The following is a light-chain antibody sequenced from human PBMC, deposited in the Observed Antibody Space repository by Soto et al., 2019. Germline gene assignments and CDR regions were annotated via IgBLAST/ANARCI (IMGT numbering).Light chain of an antibody. CDR1: SSNIGHNY. CDR2: DNN. J-gene: IGLJ2*01. CDR3: GTWDSSLSAV. Sequence: QSVLTQPPSVSAAPGQKVTISCSGSSSNIGHNYVSWYQQVPGTAPKLLIYDNNKRASGIPDRFSGSQSGTSATLGITGLQTGDEADYYCGTWDSSLSAVFGGGTKVTVL. V-gene: IGLV1-51*01.